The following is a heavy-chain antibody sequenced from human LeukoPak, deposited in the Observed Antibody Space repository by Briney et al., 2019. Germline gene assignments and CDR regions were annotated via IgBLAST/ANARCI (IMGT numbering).Heavy chain of an antibody. CDR3: ARGGRYYKRFDY. J-gene: IGHJ4*02. CDR2: IIPIFGTA. CDR1: GGTFSSYA. V-gene: IGHV1-69*05. D-gene: IGHD1-26*01. Sequence: AASVKVSCKASGGTFSSYAISWVRQAPGQGLEWMGGIIPIFGTANYAQKFQGRVTITTDESTSTAYMELSSLRSEDTAVYYCARGGRYYKRFDYWGQGTLVTVSS.